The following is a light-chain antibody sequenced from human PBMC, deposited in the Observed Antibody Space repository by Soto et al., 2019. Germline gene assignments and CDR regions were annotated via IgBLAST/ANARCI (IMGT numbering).Light chain of an antibody. CDR2: QDS. V-gene: IGLV3-1*01. J-gene: IGLJ2*01. CDR3: QAWDSSSYVV. CDR1: KLGDKY. Sequence: YELTQPPSVSVSPGQTASITCSGDKLGDKYACWYQQKPGQSPVLVIYQDSKRPSGIPERFSGSNSGNTATLTISGTQAMDEADYYCQAWDSSSYVVFGGGTKLTVL.